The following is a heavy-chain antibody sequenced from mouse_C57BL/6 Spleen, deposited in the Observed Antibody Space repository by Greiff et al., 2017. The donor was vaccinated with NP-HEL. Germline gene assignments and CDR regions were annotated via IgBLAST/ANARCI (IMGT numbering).Heavy chain of an antibody. D-gene: IGHD3-2*02. CDR2: IDPSDSYT. CDR1: GYTFTSYW. Sequence: QVQLQQPGAELVMPGASVKLSCKASGYTFTSYWMHWVKQRPGQGLEWIGEIDPSDSYTNYNQKFKGKSTLTVDKSSSTAYMQLSSLTSEDSAVYYCARSLRLQGYWGQGTTLTVSS. J-gene: IGHJ2*01. CDR3: ARSLRLQGY. V-gene: IGHV1-69*01.